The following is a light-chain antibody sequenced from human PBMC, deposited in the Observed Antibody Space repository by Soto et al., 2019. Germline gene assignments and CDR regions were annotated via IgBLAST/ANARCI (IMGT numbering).Light chain of an antibody. CDR1: SSDVGGSNG. CDR2: DVS. V-gene: IGLV2-18*02. CDR3: SSYTSSSTYV. J-gene: IGLJ1*01. Sequence: QSVLTQPPSVSGSPGQSVAISCTGTSSDVGGSNGVSWYQQPPGTAPKLMIYDVSNRPSGVPDRFSGSKSGNTASLTISGLQAEDEGDYYCSSYTSSSTYVFGTGTKVTV.